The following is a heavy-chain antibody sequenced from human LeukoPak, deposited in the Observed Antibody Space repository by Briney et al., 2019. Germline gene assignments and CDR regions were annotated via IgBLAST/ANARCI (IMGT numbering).Heavy chain of an antibody. CDR3: TRVGYIDEGIDY. V-gene: IGHV3-7*04. Sequence: GGSLRLSCAASGFTFSDYAMSWVRQAPGQGLEWVANIKQDGSKKSYVDSVKGRFTISRDNAKNSLYLQMNSLRAEDTAIYYCTRVGYIDEGIDYWGQGTLVTVSS. J-gene: IGHJ4*02. CDR1: GFTFSDYA. CDR2: IKQDGSKK. D-gene: IGHD5-24*01.